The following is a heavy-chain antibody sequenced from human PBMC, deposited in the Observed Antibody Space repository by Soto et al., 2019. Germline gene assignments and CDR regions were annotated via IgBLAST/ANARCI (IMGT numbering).Heavy chain of an antibody. CDR3: ARSNTGWGYSVYMDV. CDR2: IYYSGST. Sequence: SETLSLTCTVSGGSISSYYWSWIRQPPGKGLEWTGYIYYSGSTNYNPSLKSRVTISVDTSKNQFSLKLSSVTAADTAVYYCARSNTGWGYSVYMDVWGKGTTVTVSS. V-gene: IGHV4-59*01. D-gene: IGHD7-27*01. J-gene: IGHJ6*03. CDR1: GGSISSYY.